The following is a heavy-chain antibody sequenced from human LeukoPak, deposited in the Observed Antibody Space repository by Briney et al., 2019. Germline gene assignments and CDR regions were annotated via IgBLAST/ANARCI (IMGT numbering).Heavy chain of an antibody. J-gene: IGHJ4*02. Sequence: PGGSLRLSCAASGFTFSSYWMHWVRQAPGKGLVWVSRINTDGSSTNYADSVKGRFTISRDNSKNTLYLQMNSLRAEDTAVYYCARDTYYYGSGSYGHWGQGTLVTVSS. CDR1: GFTFSSYW. V-gene: IGHV3-74*01. CDR2: INTDGSST. CDR3: ARDTYYYGSGSYGH. D-gene: IGHD3-10*01.